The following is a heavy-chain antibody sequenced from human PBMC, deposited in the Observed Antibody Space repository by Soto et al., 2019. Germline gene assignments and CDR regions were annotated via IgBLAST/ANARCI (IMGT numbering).Heavy chain of an antibody. CDR3: ARAYYYDGSGYSYAPYYFDY. D-gene: IGHD3-22*01. CDR1: RFTFSSYA. Sequence: PGGSLRLSCEASRFTFSSYAMHWVRQPPGKGLEWVAAMSYDGSNKYYTDYVKGRFSISRDNSKNTLYLQMNSLRAEDTAVYYCARAYYYDGSGYSYAPYYFDYWGQGTLVTVSS. J-gene: IGHJ4*02. V-gene: IGHV3-30-3*01. CDR2: MSYDGSNK.